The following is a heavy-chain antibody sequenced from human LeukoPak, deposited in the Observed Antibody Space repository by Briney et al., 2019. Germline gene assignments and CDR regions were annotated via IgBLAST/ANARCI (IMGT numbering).Heavy chain of an antibody. CDR1: GGSIDSSGSY. D-gene: IGHD6-19*01. V-gene: IGHV4-39*01. Sequence: PSETLSLTCTVSGGSIDSSGSYWGWIRQPPGKGLEWIGCVYYGGDAYYNPSLKSRVTISADLSKNQFSLSLISVTAADTALYYCARLFSRGWPYYYGLGAWGQGTTVTLSS. CDR3: ARLFSRGWPYYYGLGA. J-gene: IGHJ6*02. CDR2: VYYGGDA.